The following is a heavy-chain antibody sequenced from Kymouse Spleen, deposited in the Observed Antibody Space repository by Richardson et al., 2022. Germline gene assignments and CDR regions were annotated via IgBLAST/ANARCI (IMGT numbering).Heavy chain of an antibody. CDR2: INHSGST. J-gene: IGHJ4*02. Sequence: QVQLQQWGAGLLKPSETLSLTCAVYGGSFSGYYWSWIRQPPGKGLEWIGEINHSGSTNYNPSLKSRVTISVDTSKNQFSLKLSSVTAADTAVYYCARSGREQPLGDYWGQGTLVTVSS. CDR1: GGSFSGYY. V-gene: IGHV4-34*01. D-gene: IGHD7-27*02. CDR3: ARSGREQPLGDY.